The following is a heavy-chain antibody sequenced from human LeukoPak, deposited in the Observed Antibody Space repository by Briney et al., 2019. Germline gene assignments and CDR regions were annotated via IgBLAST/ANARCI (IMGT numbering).Heavy chain of an antibody. Sequence: PGGSLRLSCAASGFTFSGYAMSWVRQAPGKGLEWVSAISGSGGSTYYADSVKGRFTISRDNSKNTLYLQMNSLRAGDTAVYYCAKFGEILTGPNYYYYGMDVWGQGTTVTVSS. J-gene: IGHJ6*02. V-gene: IGHV3-23*01. CDR3: AKFGEILTGPNYYYYGMDV. CDR1: GFTFSGYA. D-gene: IGHD3-9*01. CDR2: ISGSGGST.